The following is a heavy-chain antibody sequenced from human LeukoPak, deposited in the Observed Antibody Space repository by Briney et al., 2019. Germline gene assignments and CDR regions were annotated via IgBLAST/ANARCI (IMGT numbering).Heavy chain of an antibody. CDR2: IIPIFGTA. V-gene: IGHV1-69*06. CDR1: GGTFSSYA. D-gene: IGHD4-11*01. J-gene: IGHJ4*02. Sequence: ASVKVSCKASGGTFSSYAISWVRQAPGQGLEWMGGIIPIFGTANYAQKFQGRVTITADKSTSTAYMELSSLRSEDTAVYYCARDKISQVGPLPITTDYWGQGTLVTVSS. CDR3: ARDKISQVGPLPITTDY.